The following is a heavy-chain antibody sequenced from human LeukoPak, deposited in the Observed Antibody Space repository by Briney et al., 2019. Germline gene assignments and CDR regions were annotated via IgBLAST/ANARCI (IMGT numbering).Heavy chain of an antibody. V-gene: IGHV3-74*01. D-gene: IGHD4-17*01. CDR3: AREDYGDYRFYYYYMDV. CDR1: GFTFSAYW. Sequence: GGSLRLSCAASGFTFSAYWMNWVRQTPGKGLVWVSRINSDGSLTYYADSVKGRFTISRDNAKSTLYLQMNSLRVDDTAVYYCAREDYGDYRFYYYYMDVWGKGTTVTVSS. J-gene: IGHJ6*03. CDR2: INSDGSLT.